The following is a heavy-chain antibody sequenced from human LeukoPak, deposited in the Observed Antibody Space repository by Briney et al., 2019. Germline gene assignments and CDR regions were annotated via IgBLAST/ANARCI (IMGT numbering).Heavy chain of an antibody. CDR1: GGSISSYY. CDR2: IYYSGST. J-gene: IGHJ4*02. D-gene: IGHD2-21*02. Sequence: SETLSLTCTVSGGSISSYYWSWIRQPPGKGLEWIGYIYYSGSTNYNPSLKSRVTISVGTSKNQFSLKLSSVTAADTAVYYCARGIVVVTALDYWGQGTLVTVSS. V-gene: IGHV4-59*01. CDR3: ARGIVVVTALDY.